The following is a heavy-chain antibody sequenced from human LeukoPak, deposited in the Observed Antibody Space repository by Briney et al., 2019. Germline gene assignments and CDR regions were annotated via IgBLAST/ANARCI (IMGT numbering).Heavy chain of an antibody. Sequence: PAETLSLTCAVYGGSFSTYYWSWIRQPPGKGLEWIGEINHSGSTTYNPSLKSRVTISVDTSKNQFSLTLTSVTAADTAVYYCARGRFDIRFYGSGNYDRYYYHYMDVWGKGTTVTVSS. CDR3: ARGRFDIRFYGSGNYDRYYYHYMDV. J-gene: IGHJ6*03. V-gene: IGHV4-34*01. D-gene: IGHD3-10*01. CDR1: GGSFSTYY. CDR2: INHSGST.